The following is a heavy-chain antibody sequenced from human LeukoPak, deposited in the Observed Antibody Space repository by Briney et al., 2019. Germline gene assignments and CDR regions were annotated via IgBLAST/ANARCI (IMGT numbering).Heavy chain of an antibody. CDR1: GFIFSDSW. J-gene: IGHJ4*02. CDR2: ISSSSSYI. V-gene: IGHV3-21*01. D-gene: IGHD2-2*01. Sequence: GGSLRLSCAASGFIFSDSWMNWVRQAPGKGLEWVSSISSSSSYIYYADSVKGRFTISRDNAKNSLYLQMNSLRAEDTAVYYCAKVTAYDIVVVPAATFDYWGQGTLVTVSS. CDR3: AKVTAYDIVVVPAATFDY.